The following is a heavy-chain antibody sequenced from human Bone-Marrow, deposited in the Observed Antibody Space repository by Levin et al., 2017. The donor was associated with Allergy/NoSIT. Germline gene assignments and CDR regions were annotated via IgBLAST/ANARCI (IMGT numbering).Heavy chain of an antibody. CDR1: GYTFTSYD. CDR3: ARGRGIGYSSSPEGYWFDP. Sequence: ASVKVSCKASGYTFTSYDINWVRQATGQGLEWMGWMNPNSGNTGYAQKFQGRVTMTRNTSISTAYMELSSLRSEDTAVYYCARGRGIGYSSSPEGYWFDPWGQGTLVTVSS. D-gene: IGHD6-13*01. J-gene: IGHJ5*02. V-gene: IGHV1-8*01. CDR2: MNPNSGNT.